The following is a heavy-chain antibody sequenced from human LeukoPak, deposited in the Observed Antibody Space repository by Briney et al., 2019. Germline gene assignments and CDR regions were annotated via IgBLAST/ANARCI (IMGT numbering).Heavy chain of an antibody. CDR2: INPNSGGT. J-gene: IGHJ5*02. CDR1: RYTFINCD. CDR3: ASSWGGFDP. D-gene: IGHD7-27*01. Sequence: ASVKVSCKASRYTFINCDITWVRQATGQGLDWMGWINPNSGGTNYAQKFQGRVTMTRDTSISTAYMELSRLRSDDTAVYYCASSWGGFDPWGQGTLVTVSS. V-gene: IGHV1-2*02.